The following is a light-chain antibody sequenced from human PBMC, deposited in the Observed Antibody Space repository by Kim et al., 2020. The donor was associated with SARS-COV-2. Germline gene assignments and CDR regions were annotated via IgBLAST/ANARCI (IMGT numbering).Light chain of an antibody. CDR2: DAS. V-gene: IGKV1-27*01. CDR3: HMYNNAPWT. CDR1: QGISNY. Sequence: ATVGDRVTITCRASQGISNYLAWYQHKPGKVPKLLIFDASTVNSGVPSRFSGGGSGTDFTLTISSLQPEDVATYYCHMYNNAPWTFGQGTKVDIK. J-gene: IGKJ1*01.